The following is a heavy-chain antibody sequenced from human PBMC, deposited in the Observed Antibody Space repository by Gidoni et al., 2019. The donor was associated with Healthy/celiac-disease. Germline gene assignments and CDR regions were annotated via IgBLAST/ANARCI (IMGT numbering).Heavy chain of an antibody. J-gene: IGHJ4*02. D-gene: IGHD3-3*01. CDR3: ARVATIFGVGQQIDY. Sequence: QVQLVQSGAEVKKPGASVKVSCKASGYTFTSYAMHWVRQAPGQRLEWMGWSNAGNGNTKYSQKFQGRVTITRDTSASTAYMELSSLRSEDTAVYYCARVATIFGVGQQIDYWGQGTLVTVSS. CDR1: GYTFTSYA. CDR2: SNAGNGNT. V-gene: IGHV1-3*01.